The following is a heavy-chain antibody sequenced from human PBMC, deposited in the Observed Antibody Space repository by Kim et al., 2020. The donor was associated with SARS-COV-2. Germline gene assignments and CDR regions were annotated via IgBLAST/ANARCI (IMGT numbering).Heavy chain of an antibody. CDR3: ARSPTTGYSYIDY. CDR1: GYTFTGYY. D-gene: IGHD5-18*01. V-gene: IGHV1-2*04. Sequence: ASVKVSCKASGYTFTGYYMHWVRQAPGQGLEWMGWINPNSGGTNYAQKFQGWVTMTRDTSISTAYMELSRLRSDDTAVYYCARSPTTGYSYIDYWGQGTLVTVSS. CDR2: INPNSGGT. J-gene: IGHJ4*02.